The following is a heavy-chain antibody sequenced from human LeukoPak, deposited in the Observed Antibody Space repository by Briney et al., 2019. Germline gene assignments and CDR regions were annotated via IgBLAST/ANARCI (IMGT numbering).Heavy chain of an antibody. CDR2: ISGSGGST. V-gene: IGHV3-23*01. Sequence: GGSLRLSCAASGFTFSSYAMSWVRQAPGKGLEWVSAISGSGGSTYYAESVKGRFTIYRDNSKNTLYLQMNSLRAEDTAVYYCALLSGYYMGSGYWGQGTLVTVSS. D-gene: IGHD3-22*01. CDR1: GFTFSSYA. CDR3: ALLSGYYMGSGY. J-gene: IGHJ4*02.